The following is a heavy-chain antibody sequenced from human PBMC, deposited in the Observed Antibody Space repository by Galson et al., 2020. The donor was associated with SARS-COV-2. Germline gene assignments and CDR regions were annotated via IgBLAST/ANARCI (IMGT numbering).Heavy chain of an antibody. V-gene: IGHV2-70*01. D-gene: IGHD1-26*01. J-gene: IGHJ3*01. Sequence: SGPTLVKPTQTLTLTCTFSGFSLSTSGMCVRWIRQPPGKALEWLALIDWDDDKYYSTSLKTRLTISKDTSKNQVVLTMTNMDPVYNATYYCARTSVGATLSDYALDVWGQGTMVTVSS. CDR2: IDWDDDK. CDR1: GFSLSTSGMC. CDR3: ARTSVGATLSDYALDV.